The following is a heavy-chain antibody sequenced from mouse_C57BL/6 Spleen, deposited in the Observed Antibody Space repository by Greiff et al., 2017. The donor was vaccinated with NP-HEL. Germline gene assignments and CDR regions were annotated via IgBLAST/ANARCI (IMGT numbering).Heavy chain of an antibody. V-gene: IGHV14-4*01. Sequence: EVKLQESGAELVRPGASVKLSCTASGFNIKDDYMHWVKQRPEQGLEWIGWIDPENGDTEYASKFQGKATITADTSSNTAYLQLSSLTSEDTAVYYCTPHYYGSSRGFAYWGQGTLVTVSA. D-gene: IGHD1-1*01. CDR3: TPHYYGSSRGFAY. CDR2: IDPENGDT. CDR1: GFNIKDDY. J-gene: IGHJ3*01.